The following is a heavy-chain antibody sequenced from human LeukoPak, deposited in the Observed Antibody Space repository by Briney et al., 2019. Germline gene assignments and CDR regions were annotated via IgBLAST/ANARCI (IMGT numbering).Heavy chain of an antibody. D-gene: IGHD3-10*01. CDR2: INEDGSKK. Sequence: GGSLRLSCVASAFTFSSSWMNWVRQAPGKGLEWVANINEDGSKKSYVDSVKGRFTISRDNAKNSLCLQMNSLRAGDTAVYYCDYRGEWGQGILVTVSS. V-gene: IGHV3-7*05. J-gene: IGHJ4*02. CDR3: DYRGE. CDR1: AFTFSSSW.